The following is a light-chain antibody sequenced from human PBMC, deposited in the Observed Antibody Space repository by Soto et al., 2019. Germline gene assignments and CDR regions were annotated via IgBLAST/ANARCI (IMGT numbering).Light chain of an antibody. CDR2: DIS. CDR1: QSVPNY. J-gene: IGKJ2*02. Sequence: EIVLTQSPVTLSLSPGERATLSCRASQSVPNYLAWYQQKPGQAPRLVIYDISHRATGIPARFSGSGSGTXXXXXXXXXXXXDAAVYYCHQRNSWPRSTFGQGTKLEIK. V-gene: IGKV3-11*01. CDR3: HQRNSWPRST.